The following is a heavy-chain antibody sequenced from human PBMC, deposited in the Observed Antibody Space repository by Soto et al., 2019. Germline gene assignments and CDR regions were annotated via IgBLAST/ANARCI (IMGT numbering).Heavy chain of an antibody. CDR3: ARDFTTHGYGVDV. D-gene: IGHD3-22*01. V-gene: IGHV1-2*02. Sequence: ASVKVSCKASGYTFTGAYIHWVRQAPGQGLEWMGCINPNSGGTEFAQKFQGRVIVTRDTSITTVYMEVNSLRSDDTGVYYCARDFTTHGYGVDVWGQGTAVTVSS. CDR2: INPNSGGT. CDR1: GYTFTGAY. J-gene: IGHJ6*02.